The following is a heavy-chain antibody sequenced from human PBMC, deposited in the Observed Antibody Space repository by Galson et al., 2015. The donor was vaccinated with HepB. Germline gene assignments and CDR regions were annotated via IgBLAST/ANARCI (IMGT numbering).Heavy chain of an antibody. D-gene: IGHD3-22*01. Sequence: SVKVSCKASGGTFRSYGFSWVRQAPGQELEWMGGIIPVYGATTYVQKFQGRLTITADESASTAYMDLSSLRSEDTAVYYCARDPDPFFKYESGTYSPYVFDYWGQGTLVTVSS. J-gene: IGHJ4*02. V-gene: IGHV1-69*13. CDR1: GGTFRSYG. CDR2: IIPVYGAT. CDR3: ARDPDPFFKYESGTYSPYVFDY.